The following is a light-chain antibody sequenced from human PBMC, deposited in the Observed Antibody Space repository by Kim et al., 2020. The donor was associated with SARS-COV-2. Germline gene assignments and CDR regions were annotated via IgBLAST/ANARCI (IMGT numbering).Light chain of an antibody. J-gene: IGKJ1*01. Sequence: ASVGDRVTITCRASQSVTTWLAWYQPKPGQAPKLLIYEASSLQNGVPPRFSGSGSGTEFALTISSLQPEDFATYYCQQYDAYPRTFGQGTKVDIK. CDR1: QSVTTW. CDR3: QQYDAYPRT. CDR2: EAS. V-gene: IGKV1-5*03.